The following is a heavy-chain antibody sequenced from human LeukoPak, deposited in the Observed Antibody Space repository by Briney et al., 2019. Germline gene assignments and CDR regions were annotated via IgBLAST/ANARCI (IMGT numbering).Heavy chain of an antibody. D-gene: IGHD3-16*01. J-gene: IGHJ6*03. CDR1: GFTFGNHA. V-gene: IGHV3-23*01. CDR3: AKLGAGGYYSYMDV. Sequence: GGSLRLSCAVSGFTFGNHAMTWVRQAPGKGLESVSSVSTDGTPYYADSVKGRFTISRDNSKNTLYLQMNSLRAEDTAVYYCAKLGAGGYYSYMDVWGKGTTVTVSS. CDR2: VSTDGTP.